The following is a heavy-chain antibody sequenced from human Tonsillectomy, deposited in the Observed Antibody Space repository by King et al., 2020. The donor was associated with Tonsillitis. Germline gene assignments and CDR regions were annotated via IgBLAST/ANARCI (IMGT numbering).Heavy chain of an antibody. Sequence: QLVQSGAEVKKPGSSVKVSCKASGGTFSSYAISWVRQAPGQGLEWMGRIIPILNIPNYAQKFQGRVTITADKSTSTAYMELSSLRSEDTAVYFCARAGAVPDYGNSVAWGQGTLVPVSS. J-gene: IGHJ5*02. CDR3: ARAGAVPDYGNSVA. V-gene: IGHV1-69*09. D-gene: IGHD4-11*01. CDR2: IIPILNIP. CDR1: GGTFSSYA.